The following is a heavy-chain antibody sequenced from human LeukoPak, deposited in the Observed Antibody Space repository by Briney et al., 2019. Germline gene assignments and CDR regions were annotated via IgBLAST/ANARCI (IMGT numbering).Heavy chain of an antibody. J-gene: IGHJ4*02. CDR1: GFTFRTYA. CDR3: ARGPNSNWSGLDF. Sequence: QAGGSLRLSCATSGFTFRTYAMSWVRQAPAKGLVWVSRISPTGSTTSYADSVKGRFTVSRDNAKNTLYLQVNNLRAEDTAVYYCARGPNSNWSGLDFWGQGTLLTVSS. V-gene: IGHV3-74*01. D-gene: IGHD6-6*01. CDR2: ISPTGSTT.